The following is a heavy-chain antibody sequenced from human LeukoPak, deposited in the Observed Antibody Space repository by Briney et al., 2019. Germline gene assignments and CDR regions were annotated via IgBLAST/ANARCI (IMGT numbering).Heavy chain of an antibody. J-gene: IGHJ5*02. V-gene: IGHV4-31*03. D-gene: IGHD5-18*01. Sequence: TLSLTCTVSGGSISSGGYYWSWIRQHPGKGLEWIGYIYYSGSTYYNPSLKSRVTISVDTSKNQFSLKLSSVTAADTAVYYCARGRTAMANWFDPWGQGTLVTVSS. CDR2: IYYSGST. CDR3: ARGRTAMANWFDP. CDR1: GGSISSGGYY.